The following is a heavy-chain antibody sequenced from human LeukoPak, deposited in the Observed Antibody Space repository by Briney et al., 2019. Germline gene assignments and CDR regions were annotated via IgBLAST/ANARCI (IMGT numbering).Heavy chain of an antibody. V-gene: IGHV4-34*01. CDR2: INHSGST. Sequence: PSETLSLTCAVYGGSFSGYYWSWIRQPPGKGLEWIGEINHSGSTNYNPSLKSRVTISVDTSKNQFSLKLSSVTAADTAVYYCARGRVVVAATRNWFDPWSQGTLVTVSS. CDR1: GGSFSGYY. D-gene: IGHD2-15*01. CDR3: ARGRVVVAATRNWFDP. J-gene: IGHJ5*02.